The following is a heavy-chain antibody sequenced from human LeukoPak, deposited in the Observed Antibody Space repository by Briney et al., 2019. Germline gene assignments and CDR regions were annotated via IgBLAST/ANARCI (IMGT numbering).Heavy chain of an antibody. Sequence: PGGSLRLSCAASGFTFSSYWMSWVRQAPGKGLDWVANIKQDGSEKYYVDSVKGRFTISRDNAKNSLYLQMNSLRAEDTAVYYCAREVDASVFVTVTTIGRVNYMDVWGKGTTVTVSS. CDR3: AREVDASVFVTVTTIGRVNYMDV. D-gene: IGHD4-17*01. J-gene: IGHJ6*03. CDR1: GFTFSSYW. CDR2: IKQDGSEK. V-gene: IGHV3-7*01.